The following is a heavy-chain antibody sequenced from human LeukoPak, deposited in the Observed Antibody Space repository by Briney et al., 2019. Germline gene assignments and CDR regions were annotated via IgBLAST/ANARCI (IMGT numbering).Heavy chain of an antibody. CDR1: GYSITSTYW. CDR3: ARVGGDDSTGHYSVDY. CDR2: LHYSGST. Sequence: PSETLSLTCAVSGYSITSTYWWGWIRQTPGRGLEWIGSLHYSGSTSYSPSLKSRVTISVDTSKNQFSLRLNSVTAADTAVYYCARVGGDDSTGHYSVDYWGQGTLVSVSS. J-gene: IGHJ4*02. V-gene: IGHV4-38-2*01. D-gene: IGHD3-22*01.